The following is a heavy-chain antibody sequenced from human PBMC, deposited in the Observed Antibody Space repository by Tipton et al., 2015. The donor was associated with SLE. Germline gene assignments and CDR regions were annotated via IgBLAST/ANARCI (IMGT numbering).Heavy chain of an antibody. Sequence: TLSLTCNVSGGSISSSPYYWGWIRHSPGKGLAWIGSVHYGGSTYYNPSLKSRVAFSVGTSKNQFSLKLTSVTAADTAVYYCARHGYSDYGIDYWGQGTLVTVSS. V-gene: IGHV4-39*07. CDR3: ARHGYSDYGIDY. CDR2: VHYGGST. D-gene: IGHD4-11*01. J-gene: IGHJ4*02. CDR1: GGSISSSPYY.